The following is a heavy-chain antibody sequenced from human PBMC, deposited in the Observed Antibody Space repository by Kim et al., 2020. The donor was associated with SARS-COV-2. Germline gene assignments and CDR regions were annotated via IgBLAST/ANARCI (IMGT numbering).Heavy chain of an antibody. CDR3: ARVSLGSSSWYYFDY. Sequence: DPLKGRFTIPRNNAKEPLYLQKNSLRADDTAVYYCARVSLGSSSWYYFDYWGQGTLVTVSS. V-gene: IGHV3-11*01. J-gene: IGHJ4*02. D-gene: IGHD6-13*01.